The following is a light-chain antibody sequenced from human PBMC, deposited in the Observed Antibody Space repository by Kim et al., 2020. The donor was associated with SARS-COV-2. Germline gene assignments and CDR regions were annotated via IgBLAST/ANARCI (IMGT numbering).Light chain of an antibody. V-gene: IGKV3-20*01. Sequence: PVERATLYCWASQSLSNTYLSLYQLKPGQAHRFLIYGAYNSATCIPNRFSGSGSGTDFTLTISRLEPEDFAMYYCQQYRSSPTTFGGGTKVDIK. J-gene: IGKJ4*01. CDR2: GAY. CDR3: QQYRSSPTT. CDR1: QSLSNTY.